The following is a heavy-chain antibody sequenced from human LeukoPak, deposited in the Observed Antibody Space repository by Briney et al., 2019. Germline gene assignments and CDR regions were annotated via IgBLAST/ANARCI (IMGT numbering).Heavy chain of an antibody. V-gene: IGHV4-34*01. CDR2: IDHSGST. Sequence: SETLSLTCAVYGGSFSGYYWSWIRQPPGKGLEWIGDIDHSGSTSYDPSLKSRVTMSIDTSKNQFSLKLNSVTAADTAVYYCARSYYYVDYWGQGTLVTVSS. D-gene: IGHD3-10*01. J-gene: IGHJ4*02. CDR1: GGSFSGYY. CDR3: ARSYYYVDY.